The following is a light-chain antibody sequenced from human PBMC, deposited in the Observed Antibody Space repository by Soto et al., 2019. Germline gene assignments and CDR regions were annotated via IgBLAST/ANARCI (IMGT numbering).Light chain of an antibody. Sequence: EIVLTQSPGTLSLSPGERATLSCRASQSIRSTSLAWYQQKPGQAPRLLIYGTSSRASGIPDRFSGSGSGTDFTLTIRGLEPEDFAMYYCQQFDSSLWTFGQGTEVEIK. CDR2: GTS. J-gene: IGKJ1*01. V-gene: IGKV3-20*01. CDR3: QQFDSSLWT. CDR1: QSIRSTS.